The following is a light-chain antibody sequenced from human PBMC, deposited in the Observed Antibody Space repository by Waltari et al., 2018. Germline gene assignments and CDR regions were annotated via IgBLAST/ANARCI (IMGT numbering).Light chain of an antibody. CDR3: QQYGSSPT. Sequence: EIVLTQSPGTLSLSPGERATLSCRASQSVSSSYLAWYQQKPGQAPRLLSYGASSRATGIPDRFSGSGSGTDFTLTISRLEPEDFAVYYCQQYGSSPTCGQGTKLEIK. CDR1: QSVSSSY. J-gene: IGKJ2*01. CDR2: GAS. V-gene: IGKV3-20*01.